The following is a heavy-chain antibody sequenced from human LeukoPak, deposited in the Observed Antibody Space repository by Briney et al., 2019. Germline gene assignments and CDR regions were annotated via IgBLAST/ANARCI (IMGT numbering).Heavy chain of an antibody. CDR1: GGSFGGYY. V-gene: IGHV4-34*01. CDR3: ARESHRDIVVVPAHP. D-gene: IGHD2-2*01. CDR2: INHSGST. J-gene: IGHJ4*02. Sequence: SETLSLTCAVYGGSFGGYYWSWIRQPPGKGLEWIGEINHSGSTNYNPSLKSRVTISVDTSKNQFSLKLSSVTAADTAVYYCARESHRDIVVVPAHPWGQGTLVTVSS.